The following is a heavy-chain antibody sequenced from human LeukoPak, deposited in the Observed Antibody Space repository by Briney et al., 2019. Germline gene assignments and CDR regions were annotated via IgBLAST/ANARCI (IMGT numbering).Heavy chain of an antibody. CDR3: ARGRRIVATMAPNDY. CDR1: GYSISSGYY. V-gene: IGHV4-61*01. CDR2: IYYSGST. Sequence: SETLSLTCTVSGYSISSGYYWSWIRQPPGKGLEWIGYIYYSGSTNYNPSLKSRVTISVDTSKNQFSLKLSSVTAADTAVYYCARGRRIVATMAPNDYWGQGTLVTVSS. J-gene: IGHJ4*02. D-gene: IGHD5-12*01.